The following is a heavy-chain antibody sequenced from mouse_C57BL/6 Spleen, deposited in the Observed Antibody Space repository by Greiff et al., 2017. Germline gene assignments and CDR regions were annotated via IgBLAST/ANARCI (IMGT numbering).Heavy chain of an antibody. CDR3: ARKRIYYDYEDWYFDV. D-gene: IGHD2-4*01. V-gene: IGHV1-53*01. J-gene: IGHJ1*03. Sequence: VQLQQPGTELVKPGASVKLSCKASGYTFTSYWMHWVKQRPGQGLEWIGNINPSNGGTNYNEKFKSKATLTVDKSSSTAYMQLSSLTSEDSAVYYCARKRIYYDYEDWYFDVWGTGTTVTVSS. CDR1: GYTFTSYW. CDR2: INPSNGGT.